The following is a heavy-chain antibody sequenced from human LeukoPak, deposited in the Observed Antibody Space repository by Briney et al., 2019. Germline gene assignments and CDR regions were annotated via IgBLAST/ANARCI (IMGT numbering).Heavy chain of an antibody. V-gene: IGHV3-9*01. Sequence: GRSLRLSCAASGFIFDDYAMHWVRQAPGKGLEWVSGISWNSGSIGYADSVKGRFTISRDNAKNSLYLQMNSLRAEDTALYYCAKYSSGWSDWGQGTLVTVSS. CDR3: AKYSSGWSD. CDR2: ISWNSGSI. CDR1: GFIFDDYA. D-gene: IGHD6-19*01. J-gene: IGHJ4*02.